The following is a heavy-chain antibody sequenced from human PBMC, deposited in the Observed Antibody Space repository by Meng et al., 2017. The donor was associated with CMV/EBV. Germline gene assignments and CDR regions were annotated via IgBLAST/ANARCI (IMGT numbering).Heavy chain of an antibody. Sequence: SLKISCAASGFTFANYGMHWVRQAPGKGLEWVAVRSYDGSNRYYADSVKGRFTISRDKSKNMLYLQMNSLRVEDTAVYYCARDYDFGGRMDVWGQGTTVTVSS. CDR3: ARDYDFGGRMDV. D-gene: IGHD3-3*01. J-gene: IGHJ6*02. CDR1: GFTFANYG. V-gene: IGHV3-30*03. CDR2: RSYDGSNR.